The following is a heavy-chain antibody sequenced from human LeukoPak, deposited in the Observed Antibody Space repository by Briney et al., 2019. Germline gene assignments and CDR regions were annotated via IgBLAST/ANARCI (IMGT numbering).Heavy chain of an antibody. CDR3: ARRRDTAMGGDAFDI. CDR1: GGSISSYY. CDR2: IYYSGST. Sequence: SETLSLTCTVSGGSISSYYWSWIRQPPGKGLEWIGYIYYSGSTNYNPSLKSRVTISVDTSKNQFSLKLSSVTAADTAVYYCARRRDTAMGGDAFDIWGQGTMVTVSS. D-gene: IGHD5-18*01. J-gene: IGHJ3*02. V-gene: IGHV4-59*01.